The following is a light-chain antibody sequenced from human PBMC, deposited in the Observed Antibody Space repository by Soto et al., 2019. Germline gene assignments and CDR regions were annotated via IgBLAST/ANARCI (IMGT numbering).Light chain of an antibody. V-gene: IGKV3-15*01. Sequence: EIVMTQSPATLSVSPGERATHSCRASQSISSNLAWYQLKPGQAPRLLMFRTSSRATGFPATFSGSGSGTEFNLTISSLQSEDFGVYYCQQYNNWPRATFGGGTKVHIK. CDR2: RTS. CDR3: QQYNNWPRAT. J-gene: IGKJ4*01. CDR1: QSISSN.